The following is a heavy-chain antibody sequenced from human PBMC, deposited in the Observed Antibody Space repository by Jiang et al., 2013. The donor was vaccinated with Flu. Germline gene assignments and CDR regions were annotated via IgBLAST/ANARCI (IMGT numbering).Heavy chain of an antibody. J-gene: IGHJ5*02. D-gene: IGHD6-13*01. Sequence: LLESGGGLVQPGGSLRLSCAASGFTFSSYWMSWVRQAPGKGLEWVANIKQDGSEKYYVDSVKGRFTISRDNAKNSLYLQMNSLRAEDTAVYYCARCEGQQQPGLHNWFDPWGQGTLVTVSS. CDR1: GFTFSSYW. CDR3: ARCEGQQQPGLHNWFDP. CDR2: IKQDGSEK. V-gene: IGHV3-7*03.